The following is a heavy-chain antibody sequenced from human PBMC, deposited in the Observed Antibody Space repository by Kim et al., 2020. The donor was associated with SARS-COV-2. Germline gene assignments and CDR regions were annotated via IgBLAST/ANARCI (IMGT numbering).Heavy chain of an antibody. D-gene: IGHD3-3*01. V-gene: IGHV1-46*01. Sequence: ASVKVSCKASGYTFTSYYMHWVRQAPGQGLEWMGIINPSGGSTSYAQKFQGRVTMTRDTSTSTVYMELSSLRSEDTAVYYCARDKARDTILSSDAFDIWGQGTMVTVSS. J-gene: IGHJ3*02. CDR3: ARDKARDTILSSDAFDI. CDR2: INPSGGST. CDR1: GYTFTSYY.